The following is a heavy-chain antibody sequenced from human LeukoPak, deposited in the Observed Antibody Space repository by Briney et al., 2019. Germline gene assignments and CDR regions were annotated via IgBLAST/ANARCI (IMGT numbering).Heavy chain of an antibody. D-gene: IGHD2-2*01. J-gene: IGHJ4*02. CDR3: ARRYCTSTNCYAFDS. CDR1: GFTFSTSS. CDR2: ISGGSNYI. V-gene: IGHV3-21*01. Sequence: PGGSLRLSCAASGFTFSTSSMNWVRQAPGKGLEWVSSISGGSNYIYYADSVKGRFTISRDNAKNSLYLQMNSLRAEDTAVYYCARRYCTSTNCYAFDSWGQGTLVTVSS.